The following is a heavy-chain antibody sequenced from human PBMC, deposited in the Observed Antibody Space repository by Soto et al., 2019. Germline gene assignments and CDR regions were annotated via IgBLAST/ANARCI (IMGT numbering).Heavy chain of an antibody. J-gene: IGHJ4*02. D-gene: IGHD6-19*01. Sequence: EMHLVQSGGGLVKPGGSLRLSCVASRFNFSAAWLNWIRQAPGKGLEWVVRIKPKSEGETADYTAPVRGRFTISRDNSPNTLHRQMDSLKTKNTAVYYFATDPYSSGPTWGLGVLVTVSS. CDR3: ATDPYSSGPT. CDR1: RFNFSAAW. CDR2: IKPKSEGETA. V-gene: IGHV3-15*07.